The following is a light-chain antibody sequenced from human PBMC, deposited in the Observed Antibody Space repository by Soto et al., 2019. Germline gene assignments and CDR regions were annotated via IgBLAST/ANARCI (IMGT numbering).Light chain of an antibody. CDR2: KAS. J-gene: IGKJ1*01. CDR1: QTISSW. CDR3: QFYNSYSES. V-gene: IGKV1-5*03. Sequence: DIQITQSPSTLSGSVGDRVTITCRASQTISSWLAWYQQKPGKAPKLLIYKASTLKSGVPSRFSGSGSGTGFTLTISDLQPHDFATDYCQFYNSYSESFGQGTKMEL.